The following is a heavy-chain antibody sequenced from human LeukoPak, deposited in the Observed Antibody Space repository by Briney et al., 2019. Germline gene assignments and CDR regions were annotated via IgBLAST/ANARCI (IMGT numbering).Heavy chain of an antibody. CDR3: ARGGNDYSSPDY. CDR1: GFTFSSYA. CDR2: INSDGSST. J-gene: IGHJ4*02. V-gene: IGHV3-74*01. D-gene: IGHD6-13*01. Sequence: GGSLRLSCAASGFTFSSYAMSWVRQAPGKGLVWVSRINSDGSSTSYADSVKGRFAISRDNAKNTLYLQMNSLRAEDTAVYYCARGGNDYSSPDYWGQGTLVTVSS.